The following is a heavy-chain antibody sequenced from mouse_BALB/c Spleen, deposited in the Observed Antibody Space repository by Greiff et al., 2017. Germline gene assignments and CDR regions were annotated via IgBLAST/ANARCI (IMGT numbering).Heavy chain of an antibody. V-gene: IGHV14-3*02. CDR2: IDPANGNT. D-gene: IGHD1-1*01. CDR3: ARSDYYGSPYWYFDV. CDR1: GFNIKDTY. J-gene: IGHJ1*01. Sequence: VQLKESGAELVKPGASVKLSCTASGFNIKDTYMHWVKQRPEQGLEWIGRIDPANGNTKYDPKFQGKATITADTSSNTAYLQLSSLTSEDTAVYYCARSDYYGSPYWYFDVWGAGTTVTVSS.